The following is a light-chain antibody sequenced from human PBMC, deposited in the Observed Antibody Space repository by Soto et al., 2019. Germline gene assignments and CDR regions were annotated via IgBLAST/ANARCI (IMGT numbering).Light chain of an antibody. Sequence: EIVMTQSPATLSVSPGERATLSCRAIQSVGTYLAWYQQKPGQAPRLLIYVASTRAAGISPRFSGGGSGTEFTLNISSLQSEDFAVYYCQQYNDWPRTFGQGTKVGIK. CDR1: QSVGTY. CDR2: VAS. V-gene: IGKV3-15*01. CDR3: QQYNDWPRT. J-gene: IGKJ1*01.